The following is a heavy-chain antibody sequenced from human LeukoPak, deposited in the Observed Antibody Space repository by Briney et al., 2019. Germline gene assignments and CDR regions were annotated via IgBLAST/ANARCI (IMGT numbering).Heavy chain of an antibody. CDR3: ARRGTWHFDL. D-gene: IGHD3/OR15-3a*01. Sequence: GESLKISCRGSGYSFPNYCIGWVRQLPGKGLEYMGVVYPADSDATYSPSFQGQVTFSADKSTDTAYLQWSSLKASDTAMYYCARRGTWHFDLWGRGTLVTISS. V-gene: IGHV5-51*01. J-gene: IGHJ2*01. CDR2: VYPADSDA. CDR1: GYSFPNYC.